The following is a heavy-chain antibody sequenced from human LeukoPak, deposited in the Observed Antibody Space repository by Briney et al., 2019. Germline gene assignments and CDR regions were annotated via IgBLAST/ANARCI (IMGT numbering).Heavy chain of an antibody. Sequence: GGSLRLSCAASGFTFSNFGMNWVRQAPGKGLEWVGIMSNSGENTFYGEAVKGRFTISRDNSQNTLYLQMNSLRPEDTAVYYCAKGGASVTRYVDYWGQGTLVTVSS. V-gene: IGHV3-30*18. CDR3: AKGGASVTRYVDY. J-gene: IGHJ4*02. CDR1: GFTFSNFG. D-gene: IGHD4-17*01. CDR2: MSNSGENT.